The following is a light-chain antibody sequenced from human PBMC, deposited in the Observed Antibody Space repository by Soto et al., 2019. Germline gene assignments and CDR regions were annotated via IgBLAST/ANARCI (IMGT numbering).Light chain of an antibody. V-gene: IGLV1-44*01. CDR1: SSNIETTS. CDR2: NYN. CDR3: AAWDDSLKGVV. J-gene: IGLJ2*01. Sequence: QSVLTQPPSASGAPGQWVTISCSGTSSNIETTSVNWYHQLPGTAPKLLIYNYNQRPSGVPDRFSGSKSGTSASLAISGLQSEDDADYYCAAWDDSLKGVVFGGGTKLTVL.